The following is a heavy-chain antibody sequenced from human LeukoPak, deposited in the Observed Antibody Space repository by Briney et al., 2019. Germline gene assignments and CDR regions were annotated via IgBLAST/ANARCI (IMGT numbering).Heavy chain of an antibody. V-gene: IGHV3-23*01. CDR3: AKDPWAAPGITMVRGVMDWFDP. CDR1: GFTFSSYA. Sequence: PGGSLRLSCAASGFTFSSYAMSWVRQAPGKGLEWVSAISGSGGSTYYADSVKGRFTISRDNSKNTLYLQMNSLRAEDTAVYYCAKDPWAAPGITMVRGVMDWFDPWGQGTLVTVSS. CDR2: ISGSGGST. D-gene: IGHD3-10*01. J-gene: IGHJ5*02.